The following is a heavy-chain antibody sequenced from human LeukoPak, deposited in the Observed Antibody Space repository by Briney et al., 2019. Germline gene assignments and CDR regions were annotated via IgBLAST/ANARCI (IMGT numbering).Heavy chain of an antibody. J-gene: IGHJ4*02. V-gene: IGHV3-74*01. CDR3: RRLSSSTDY. D-gene: IGHD6-6*01. CDR1: GFTFSRNW. Sequence: GGSLRLSCAISGFTFSRNWMHWVRQAPGKGLVWVSRRSSDGSTTGHADSVKGRFTISRDNAKNTLYLQMNSLRAEDSAVYFCRRLSSSTDYWGRGTLVTVCS. CDR2: RSSDGSTT.